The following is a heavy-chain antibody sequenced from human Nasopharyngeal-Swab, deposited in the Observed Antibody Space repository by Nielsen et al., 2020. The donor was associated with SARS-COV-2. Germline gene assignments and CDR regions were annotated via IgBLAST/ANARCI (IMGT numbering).Heavy chain of an antibody. CDR3: ASAVWYFDL. CDR2: IYYRGST. V-gene: IGHV4-59*08. Sequence: SETLSLTCTVSGGSISSYYWSWIRQPTGKGLAWIGYIYYRGSTNYNSSLKSRVTISVDQSKNQFSLKLSSVAAADTAVYYCASAVWYFDLWGRGTLVTVSS. CDR1: GGSISSYY. J-gene: IGHJ2*01.